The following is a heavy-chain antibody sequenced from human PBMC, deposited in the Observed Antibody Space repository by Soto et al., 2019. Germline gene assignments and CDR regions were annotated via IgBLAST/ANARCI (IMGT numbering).Heavy chain of an antibody. J-gene: IGHJ4*02. CDR1: GASINIGDYY. V-gene: IGHV4-30-4*01. Sequence: PSETLSLTCTVSGASINIGDYYWTLIRQTPGKGLEWIGNIHHSGTTKYNPSLRSRLTLSLDTSNNQFSLNLNSVTVADTAVYFCARGADRWGQGTLVTVSS. CDR3: ARGADR. CDR2: IHHSGTT. D-gene: IGHD6-19*01.